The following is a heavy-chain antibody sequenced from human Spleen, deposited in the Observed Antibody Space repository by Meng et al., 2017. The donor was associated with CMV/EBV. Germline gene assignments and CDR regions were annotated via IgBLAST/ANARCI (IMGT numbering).Heavy chain of an antibody. V-gene: IGHV3-21*06. CDR2: ISSSGTDI. J-gene: IGHJ4*02. D-gene: IGHD6-19*01. CDR1: GFTFSTYT. Sequence: GESLKISCVASGFTFSTYTMNWVRQAPGKGLEWVSSISSSGTDIFYADAMKGRFTISRDNAKNSVYLHMNTLRVDDTAVYYCAKGWDTSGWYRIFDYWGQGTLVTVSS. CDR3: AKGWDTSGWYRIFDY.